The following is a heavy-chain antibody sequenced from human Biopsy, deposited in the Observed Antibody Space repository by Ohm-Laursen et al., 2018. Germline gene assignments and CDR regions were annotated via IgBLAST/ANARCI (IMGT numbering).Heavy chain of an antibody. V-gene: IGHV1-69*06. Sequence: SSVKVSCKAPEGTFSNYGVNWVRQAPGQGLEWLGGNIPILGTGNYAQKVQDRVTVAADTSTSTATMELRSLRSDDTAVYYCATKLTGYFHHWGQGTLVSVSS. CDR3: ATKLTGYFHH. CDR2: NIPILGTG. D-gene: IGHD3-9*01. CDR1: EGTFSNYG. J-gene: IGHJ1*01.